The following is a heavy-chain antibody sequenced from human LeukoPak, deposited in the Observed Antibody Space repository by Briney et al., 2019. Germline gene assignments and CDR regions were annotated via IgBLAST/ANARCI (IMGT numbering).Heavy chain of an antibody. CDR3: ARVSQWLVPY. CDR2: ISGSGGST. J-gene: IGHJ4*02. CDR1: GFTFSSYA. Sequence: GGSLRLSCAASGFTFSSYAMSWVRQAPGKGLEWVSAISGSGGSTYYADSVKGRFTISRDNAKNSLFLQMNSLRAEDTAVYYCARVSQWLVPYWGQGTLVTVSS. D-gene: IGHD6-19*01. V-gene: IGHV3-23*01.